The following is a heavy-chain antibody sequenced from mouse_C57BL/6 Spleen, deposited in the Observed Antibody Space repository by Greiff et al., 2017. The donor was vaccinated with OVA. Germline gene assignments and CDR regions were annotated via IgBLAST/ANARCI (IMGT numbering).Heavy chain of an antibody. Sequence: QVQLQQSGAELARPGASVKLSCKASGYTFTSYGISWVKQSTGQGLEWIGEIYPRSGNTYYNEKFKGKATLTADKSSSTAYMELRSLTSEDSAVYVCANYYGSSYYFDYWGQGTTLTVSS. D-gene: IGHD1-1*01. J-gene: IGHJ2*01. CDR3: ANYYGSSYYFDY. V-gene: IGHV1-81*01. CDR2: IYPRSGNT. CDR1: GYTFTSYG.